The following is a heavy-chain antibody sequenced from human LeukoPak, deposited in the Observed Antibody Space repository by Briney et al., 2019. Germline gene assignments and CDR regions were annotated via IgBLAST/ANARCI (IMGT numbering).Heavy chain of an antibody. D-gene: IGHD6-13*01. Sequence: GGSLRLSCAASGFTFRSYGMHWVRQAPGKGLEWVAVIWYDGSNKYYADSVQGRFTISRDNSKNPLYLQMNSLRAEDTAVYYCASAQGIAAAGDYWGQGTLVTVSS. CDR2: IWYDGSNK. CDR3: ASAQGIAAAGDY. V-gene: IGHV3-33*01. CDR1: GFTFRSYG. J-gene: IGHJ4*02.